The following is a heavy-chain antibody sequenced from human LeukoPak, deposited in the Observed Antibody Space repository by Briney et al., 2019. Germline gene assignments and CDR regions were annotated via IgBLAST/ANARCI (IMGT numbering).Heavy chain of an antibody. D-gene: IGHD2-2*01. CDR2: ISAYDGNT. J-gene: IGHJ5*02. CDR3: ARTCPMMYCSSSFFDP. CDR1: GYTFTSFG. Sequence: ASLKASCTASGYTFTSFGVTWVRQAPGQGLEWVGWISAYDGNTKYAQKFQGRVTMTTDRSTSSGYMELRTLRSDDTAVYYCARTCPMMYCSSSFFDPWGQGTLVTVSS. V-gene: IGHV1-18*01.